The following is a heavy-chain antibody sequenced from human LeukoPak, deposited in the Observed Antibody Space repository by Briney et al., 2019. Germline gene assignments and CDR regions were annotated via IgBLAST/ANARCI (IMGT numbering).Heavy chain of an antibody. V-gene: IGHV3-48*01. CDR1: GFAFSSYS. D-gene: IGHD2-2*01. J-gene: IGHJ4*02. Sequence: GGSLRLSCAASGFAFSSYSMNWVRQAPGKGLEWVSYIGTSSSRIYYADSVKGRFTISRDNAKNSLYLQMNGLRAEDTAVYYCARGPSSQFRTDYWGQGTLVTVSS. CDR2: IGTSSSRI. CDR3: ARGPSSQFRTDY.